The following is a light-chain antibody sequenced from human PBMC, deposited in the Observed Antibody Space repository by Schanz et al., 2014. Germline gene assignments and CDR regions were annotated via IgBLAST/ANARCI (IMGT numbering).Light chain of an antibody. CDR1: SSNIGAGYD. CDR3: QSYDSSLSGWV. CDR2: GNS. V-gene: IGLV1-40*01. Sequence: QSVLTQPPSVSEAPGQRVTISCTGSSSNIGAGYDVHWYQQLPGTAPKLLIYGNSNRPSGVPDRFSGSKSGTSASLAIIGLQAEDEADYYCQSYDSSLSGWVFGGGTKLTVL. J-gene: IGLJ3*02.